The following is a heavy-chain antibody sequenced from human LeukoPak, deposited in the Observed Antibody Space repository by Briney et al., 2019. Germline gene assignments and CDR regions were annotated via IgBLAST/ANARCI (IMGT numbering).Heavy chain of an antibody. CDR3: ASHRGGAINDAFDI. CDR2: ISSSSAYI. J-gene: IGHJ3*02. D-gene: IGHD3-10*01. CDR1: AFTFSSYS. V-gene: IGHV3-21*01. Sequence: GGSLRLSCAAPAFTFSSYSMNWVRQAPGKGLEWVSSISSSSAYIYYADSVKGRFTISRDNAKNVLYLQMNSLRAEDTAVYYCASHRGGAINDAFDIWGQGTMVTVSS.